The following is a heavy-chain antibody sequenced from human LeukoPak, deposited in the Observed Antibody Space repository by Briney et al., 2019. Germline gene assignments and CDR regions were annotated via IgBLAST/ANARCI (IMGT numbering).Heavy chain of an antibody. CDR2: ISSSSTTI. CDR3: AKDDQGILGAF. J-gene: IGHJ4*02. CDR1: GFTFSSYS. D-gene: IGHD2-21*01. V-gene: IGHV3-48*01. Sequence: PGGSLRLSCAASGFTFSSYSMNWVRQAPGKGLEWISYISSSSTTIYYADSVKGRFTISRDNSKNTLYLQMNSLRAEDTAVYYCAKDDQGILGAFWGQGTLVTVSS.